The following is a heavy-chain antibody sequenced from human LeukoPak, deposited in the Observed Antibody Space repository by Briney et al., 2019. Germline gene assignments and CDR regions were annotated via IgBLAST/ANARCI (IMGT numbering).Heavy chain of an antibody. CDR1: GYTFTTYY. CDR2: FNPSGGST. CDR3: TRGDYEERSDY. D-gene: IGHD4-17*01. V-gene: IGHV1-46*03. Sequence: ASVMVSCKASGYTFTTYYIHWVRQAPGQGLEWVGIFNPSGGSTNYAQKFQDRVTMTRDTSTSTVYMELSSLRSEDTAVYYCTRGDYEERSDYWGQGTLVTVSS. J-gene: IGHJ4*02.